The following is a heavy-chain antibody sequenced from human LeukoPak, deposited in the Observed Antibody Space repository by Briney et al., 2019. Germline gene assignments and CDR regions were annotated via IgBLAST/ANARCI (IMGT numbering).Heavy chain of an antibody. CDR1: GGSISGHY. Sequence: PSETLSLTCSVSGGSISGHYWTWIRQPPGKGLEWIGQIHYTGKPDYNPSLKSRITISVDTSKNQVSLQVSSVTAADSATYYCARFGVDYDMDVWGHGTTVTVFS. CDR2: IHYTGKP. D-gene: IGHD3-16*01. CDR3: ARFGVDYDMDV. J-gene: IGHJ6*02. V-gene: IGHV4-59*11.